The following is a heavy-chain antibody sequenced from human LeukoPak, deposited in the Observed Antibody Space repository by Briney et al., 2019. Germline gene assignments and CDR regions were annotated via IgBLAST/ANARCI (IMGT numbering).Heavy chain of an antibody. CDR2: LSGSGYNT. D-gene: IGHD2-2*01. CDR3: AKDPYGTRYFDY. Sequence: GGSLRLSCAASGFTFSSHAVSWVRQAPGKGLEWVSYLSGSGYNTYYADSVKGRFTISRDNSKNTVYLQMNSLRAEDTAVYYCAKDPYGTRYFDYWGQGTLVTVSS. V-gene: IGHV3-23*01. CDR1: GFTFSSHA. J-gene: IGHJ4*02.